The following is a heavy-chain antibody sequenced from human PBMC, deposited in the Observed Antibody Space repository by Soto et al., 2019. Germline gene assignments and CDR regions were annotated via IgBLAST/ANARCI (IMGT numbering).Heavy chain of an antibody. CDR1: GGSITTAGYS. CDR3: ASRPFYYYGLDV. J-gene: IGHJ6*02. V-gene: IGHV4-30-2*01. CDR2: VYHTGNA. Sequence: SETLSLTCTVSGGSITTAGYSWSWIRQPPGKALEWIGYVYHTGNAYPKPSLKSRVTISLDRSKNQFSLKMTSVTAADTALYYRASRPFYYYGLDVWGQGTTVTVYS.